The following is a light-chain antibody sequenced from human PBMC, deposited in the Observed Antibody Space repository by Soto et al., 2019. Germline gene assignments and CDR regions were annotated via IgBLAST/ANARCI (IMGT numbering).Light chain of an antibody. V-gene: IGLV2-23*01. J-gene: IGLJ1*01. CDR1: SSDVGSYNP. Sequence: QSVLTQPASVSGSPGQSITISCTGTSSDVGSYNPVSWYQQRPGKAPKLMIYEGTKRPSGVSDRFSGSRSGNTASLTISGLQAQDEADYYCCSYASSTTYVFGTGTKVTVL. CDR3: CSYASSTTYV. CDR2: EGT.